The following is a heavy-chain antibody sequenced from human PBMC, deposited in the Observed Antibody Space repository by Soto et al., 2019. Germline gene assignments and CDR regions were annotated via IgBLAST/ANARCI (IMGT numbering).Heavy chain of an antibody. J-gene: IGHJ4*02. V-gene: IGHV4-38-2*01. CDR1: DSSINSNYY. CDR2: IHHSGTT. CDR3: ARGLYGANFDY. Sequence: SETLSLTCGVSDSSINSNYYWLWIRQPPGKGLEWIGAIHHSGTTYYTPSLKSRVTISMDMSKNHFSLRLTSVTAADTAVYYCARGLYGANFDYWGQGTPVTVS. D-gene: IGHD4-17*01.